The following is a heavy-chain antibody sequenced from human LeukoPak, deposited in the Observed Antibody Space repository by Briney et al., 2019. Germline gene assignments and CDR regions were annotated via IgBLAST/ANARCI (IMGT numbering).Heavy chain of an antibody. D-gene: IGHD3-10*01. Sequence: SQTLSLTCAVSGVSINPYYWSWIRQPPGRTLEWIAFISYSGSTNYNPSLQSRVTISVDTSKTQISLKLTSVTAADTAVYCARHMSVSYDAFDLWGRGTPVTVSS. J-gene: IGHJ3*01. CDR1: GVSINPYY. V-gene: IGHV4-59*08. CDR2: ISYSGST. CDR3: ARHMSVSYDAFDL.